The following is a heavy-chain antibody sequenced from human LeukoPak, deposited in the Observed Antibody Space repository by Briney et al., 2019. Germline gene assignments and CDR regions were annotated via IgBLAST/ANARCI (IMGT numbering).Heavy chain of an antibody. CDR3: ARRFVDSGGYYYDDY. CDR1: GASINNYY. J-gene: IGHJ4*02. D-gene: IGHD3-22*01. Sequence: SETLSLTCGVSGASINNYYWSWIRQPPGKGLEWIGYISHSGTASYSPSVKSRVAISVHKSENQFSLTLSSVTAADTAVYYCARRFVDSGGYYYDDYWGQGILVTVSS. V-gene: IGHV4-59*08. CDR2: ISHSGTA.